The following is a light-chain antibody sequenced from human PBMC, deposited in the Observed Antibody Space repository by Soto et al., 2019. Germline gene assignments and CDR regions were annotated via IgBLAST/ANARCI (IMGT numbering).Light chain of an antibody. CDR2: AAS. J-gene: IGKJ1*01. CDR1: QGISSY. Sequence: AIRMTQSPSSFSASTGDRVTITCRASQGISSYLAWYQQKPGKAPKLLIYAASTLQSGVPSRFSGSGSGTDFTLTISCLQSEDFATYYCLLDFRYFWAFGQGTKVEIK. CDR3: LLDFRYFWA. V-gene: IGKV1-8*01.